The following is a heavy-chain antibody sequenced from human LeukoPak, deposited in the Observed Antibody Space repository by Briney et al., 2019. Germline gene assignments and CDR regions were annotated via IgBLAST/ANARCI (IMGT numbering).Heavy chain of an antibody. CDR3: ARHHIAVGDIS. V-gene: IGHV4-59*08. Sequence: SETLSLTCAVSGYSISSNDWWSWIRQPPGKGLEWIAHMYYSGNTKYNPSLKSRVTISVDTSKTQFSLKLSSATAADTAVYYCARHHIAVGDISWGQGTLVTVSS. J-gene: IGHJ5*02. CDR2: MYYSGNT. D-gene: IGHD2-2*01. CDR1: GYSISSNDW.